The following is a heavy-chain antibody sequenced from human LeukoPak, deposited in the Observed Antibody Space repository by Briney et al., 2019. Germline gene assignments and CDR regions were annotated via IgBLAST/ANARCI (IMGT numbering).Heavy chain of an antibody. D-gene: IGHD3-22*01. CDR3: ARQRGYYDSSGYYPDY. J-gene: IGHJ4*02. Sequence: PSEALSLTCTVSGGSISSSSYYWGWLRQPPGKGLVWLGSIYYSGSTYYNPSLKSRVTISADTTKNQYSLKLSSVTAADTAVYYCARQRGYYDSSGYYPDYWGQGTLVTVSS. CDR2: IYYSGST. CDR1: GGSISSSSYY. V-gene: IGHV4-39*01.